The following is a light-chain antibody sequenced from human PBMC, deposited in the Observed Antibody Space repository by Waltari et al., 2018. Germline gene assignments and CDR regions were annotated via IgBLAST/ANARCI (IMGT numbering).Light chain of an antibody. J-gene: IGLJ2*01. V-gene: IGLV1-44*01. CDR3: ATWDASLTGWV. Sequence: QSVLTQPPSASGTPGQRVTISCSGSSSNIGRNPVNWYQQLPGTAPKLLIHSNNHRPSGVPDRFSVSKSGTSASLAISGLQSEDEADYYCATWDASLTGWVFGGGTKLTVL. CDR2: SNN. CDR1: SSNIGRNP.